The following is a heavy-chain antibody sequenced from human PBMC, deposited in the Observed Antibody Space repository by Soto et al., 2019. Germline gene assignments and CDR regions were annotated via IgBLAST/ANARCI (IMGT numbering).Heavy chain of an antibody. D-gene: IGHD1-7*01. CDR3: ARNNWNYERWFDP. V-gene: IGHV4-31*03. Sequence: PSETLSLTCTVSGGSISSGGYYWSWIRQHPGKGLEWIGYIYYSGSTYYNPSLKSRVTISVDTSKNQFSLKLSSVTAADTAVYYCARNNWNYERWFDPWGQGTLVTVSS. CDR2: IYYSGST. J-gene: IGHJ5*02. CDR1: GGSISSGGYY.